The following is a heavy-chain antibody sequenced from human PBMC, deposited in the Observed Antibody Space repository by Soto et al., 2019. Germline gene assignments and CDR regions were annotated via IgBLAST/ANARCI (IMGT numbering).Heavy chain of an antibody. D-gene: IGHD2-15*01. CDR3: ARAKYCSGGSCYYYYGMDV. CDR2: IYPGDSDT. V-gene: IGHV5-51*01. J-gene: IGHJ6*02. Sequence: GESLKISCKGSGYSFTSYWIGWVRQMPGKGLEWMGIIYPGDSDTRYSPSFQGQVTISADKSISTAYLQWSSLKASDTAMYYCARAKYCSGGSCYYYYGMDVWGQGTTVTSP. CDR1: GYSFTSYW.